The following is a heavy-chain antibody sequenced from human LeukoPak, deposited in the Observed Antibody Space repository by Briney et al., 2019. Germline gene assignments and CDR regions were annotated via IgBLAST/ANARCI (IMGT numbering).Heavy chain of an antibody. D-gene: IGHD3-3*01. CDR2: INPDGGST. CDR1: GYTFTGNY. CDR3: ARVFGVVRPATIDGFRNGYYDA. V-gene: IGHV1-46*01. Sequence: GASVKVSCKASGYTFTGNYLHWVRQAPGQGLEWMGIINPDGGSTHYAQKFQGRVSMTMDLSTSTVYMELHSLTYDDTAVYYCARVFGVVRPATIDGFRNGYYDAWGQGTLVTVSS. J-gene: IGHJ5*02.